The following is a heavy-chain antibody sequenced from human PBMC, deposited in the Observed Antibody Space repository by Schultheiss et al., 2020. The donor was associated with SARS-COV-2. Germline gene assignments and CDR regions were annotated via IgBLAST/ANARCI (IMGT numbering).Heavy chain of an antibody. Sequence: SVKVSCKASGAAFSTYTIAWVRQAPGQGLEWMGGIIPMFGTTNYAEKFQGRVTITADEPTSTAYMELSSLRSEDTAVYYCAKDRIQFLEPMDVWGQGTTVTVSS. V-gene: IGHV1-69*13. CDR1: GAAFSTYT. J-gene: IGHJ6*02. CDR2: IIPMFGTT. CDR3: AKDRIQFLEPMDV. D-gene: IGHD3-3*01.